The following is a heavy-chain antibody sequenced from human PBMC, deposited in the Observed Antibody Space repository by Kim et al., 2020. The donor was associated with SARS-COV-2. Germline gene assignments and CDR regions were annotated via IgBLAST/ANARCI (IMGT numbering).Heavy chain of an antibody. Sequence: ASVKVSCKASGYTFTTYGMNWVRQAPGQWLEWMGWINTNTGNPTFAQGFTGRFVFSLDTSVSTAYLQISSLKAEDTAVYYCARTFYDSSAYYYVDYWGQGTLVTVSS. J-gene: IGHJ4*02. CDR1: GYTFTTYG. CDR2: INTNTGNP. CDR3: ARTFYDSSAYYYVDY. V-gene: IGHV7-4-1*02. D-gene: IGHD3-22*01.